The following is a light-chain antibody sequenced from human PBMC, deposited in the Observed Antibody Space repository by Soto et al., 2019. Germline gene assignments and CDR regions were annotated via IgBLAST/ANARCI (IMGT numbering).Light chain of an antibody. CDR2: RNN. Sequence: QPVLTQPPSASGTPGQRVTISCSGSSSNIGSDYVYWYQQFPGTAPKPLIYRNNQRPSGVPDRFSGSKSGTSASLAISGLRSEDEADYYCAAWDDSLSGYVFGTGTKVTVL. J-gene: IGLJ1*01. CDR1: SSNIGSDY. V-gene: IGLV1-47*01. CDR3: AAWDDSLSGYV.